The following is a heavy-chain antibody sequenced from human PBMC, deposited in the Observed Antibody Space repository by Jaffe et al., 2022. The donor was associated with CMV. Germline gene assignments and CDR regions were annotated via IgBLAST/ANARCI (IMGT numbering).Heavy chain of an antibody. CDR2: INHSGST. D-gene: IGHD3-22*01. Sequence: QVQLQQWGAGLLKPSETLSLTCAVYGGSFSGYYWSWIRQPPGKGLEWIGEINHSGSTNYNPSLKSRVTISVDTSKNQFSLKLSSVTAADTAVYYCARKSGRSPMNSWGQGTMVTVSS. CDR1: GGSFSGYY. J-gene: IGHJ3*01. V-gene: IGHV4-34*01. CDR3: ARKSGRSPMNS.